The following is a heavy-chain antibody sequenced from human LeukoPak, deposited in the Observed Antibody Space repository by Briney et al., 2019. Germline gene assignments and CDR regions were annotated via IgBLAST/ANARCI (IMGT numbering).Heavy chain of an antibody. Sequence: GGSLRLSCAASGFTFTSYGMHWVRQSPGKGLEWVAFIQYDGTNKYYADSVRGRFTISRDNSKNTLYLQMNSLRAEDTAVYYCAKGLAVAGTEDYWGQGTLVTVSS. D-gene: IGHD6-19*01. CDR1: GFTFTSYG. CDR2: IQYDGTNK. CDR3: AKGLAVAGTEDY. J-gene: IGHJ4*02. V-gene: IGHV3-30*02.